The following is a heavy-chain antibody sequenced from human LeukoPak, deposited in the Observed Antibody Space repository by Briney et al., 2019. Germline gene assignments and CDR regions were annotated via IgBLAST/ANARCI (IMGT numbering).Heavy chain of an antibody. V-gene: IGHV5-51*01. J-gene: IGHJ4*02. CDR1: GYSFTTYW. CDR2: IYPSDSDT. D-gene: IGHD3-22*01. CDR3: ARLTQKVNGNFDY. Sequence: GESLKIFCKASGYSFTTYWIGWVRQMSGKGLEWMGIIYPSDSDTRYSQSFQGQVTISADKSISTAYLQWSSLKASDTAIYYCARLTQKVNGNFDYWGQGTLVTVSS.